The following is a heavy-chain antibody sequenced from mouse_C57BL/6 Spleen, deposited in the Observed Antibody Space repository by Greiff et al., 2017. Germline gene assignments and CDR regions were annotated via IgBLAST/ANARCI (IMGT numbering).Heavy chain of an antibody. Sequence: VKLQQPGAELVMPGASVKLSCKASGYTFTSYWMHWVKQRPGQGLEWIGEIDPSDSYTNYNQKFKGKSTLTVDKSSSTAYMQLSSLTSEDSAVYYCASGYGFGYWGQGTLVTVSA. CDR3: ASGYGFGY. D-gene: IGHD1-2*01. CDR2: IDPSDSYT. V-gene: IGHV1-69*01. J-gene: IGHJ3*01. CDR1: GYTFTSYW.